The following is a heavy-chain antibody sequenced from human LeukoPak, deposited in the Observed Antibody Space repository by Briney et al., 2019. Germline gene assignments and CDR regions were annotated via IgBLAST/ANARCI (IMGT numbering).Heavy chain of an antibody. CDR3: ARHPSDY. Sequence: ASVKVSCKASGDTLTSYYIRWVRQAPGQGLEWMGIINPSGDGTSYAQKFQGRVTMTRDTSTSTVYMELSSLRSEDTAVYYCARHPSDYWGQGTLVTVSS. V-gene: IGHV1-46*01. CDR2: INPSGDGT. CDR1: GDTLTSYY. J-gene: IGHJ4*02.